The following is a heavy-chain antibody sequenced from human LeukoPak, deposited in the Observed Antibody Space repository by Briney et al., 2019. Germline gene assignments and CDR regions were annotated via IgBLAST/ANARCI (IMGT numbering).Heavy chain of an antibody. Sequence: GGSLRLSCAASGFTFSSYGMHWVRQAPGKGLEWVAVIWYDGSNKYYADSVKGRFTISRDNSKNTLYLQMNSLRAEDTAVYYRARDEGLHMFDYWGQGTLVTVSS. CDR1: GFTFSSYG. J-gene: IGHJ4*02. CDR2: IWYDGSNK. V-gene: IGHV3-33*01. CDR3: ARDEGLHMFDY.